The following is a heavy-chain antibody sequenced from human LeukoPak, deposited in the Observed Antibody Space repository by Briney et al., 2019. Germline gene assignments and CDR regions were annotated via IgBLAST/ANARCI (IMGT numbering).Heavy chain of an antibody. D-gene: IGHD3-10*01. Sequence: ASVKVSCKASGYTFTGYYMHWVRQAPGQGLEWMGWINPNSGGTNYAQKFQGRVTMTRDTSISTAYMELSRLRSGDTAVYYCARDQPYYYGSGSSSHSDYWGQGTLVTVSS. V-gene: IGHV1-2*02. CDR2: INPNSGGT. CDR3: ARDQPYYYGSGSSSHSDY. CDR1: GYTFTGYY. J-gene: IGHJ4*02.